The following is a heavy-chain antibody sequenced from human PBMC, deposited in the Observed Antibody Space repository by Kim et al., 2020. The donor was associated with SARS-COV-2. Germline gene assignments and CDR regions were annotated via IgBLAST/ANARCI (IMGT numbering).Heavy chain of an antibody. CDR2: ISAYNGNT. D-gene: IGHD3-10*01. Sequence: ASVKVSCKASGYTFTSYGISWVRQAPGQGLEWMGWISAYNGNTNYAQKLQGRVTMTTDTSTSTAYMELRSLRSDDTAVYYCASASAGSIFYYFDYWGQGTLVTVSS. CDR1: GYTFTSYG. J-gene: IGHJ4*02. V-gene: IGHV1-18*01. CDR3: ASASAGSIFYYFDY.